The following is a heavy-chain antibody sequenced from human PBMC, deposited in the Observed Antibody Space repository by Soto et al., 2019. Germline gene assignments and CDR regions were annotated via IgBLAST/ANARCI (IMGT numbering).Heavy chain of an antibody. CDR1: GFTFSSFV. D-gene: IGHD5-18*01. CDR3: ARDGYSTDAFDV. V-gene: IGHV3-30*14. Sequence: GGSLRLSCAASGFTFSSFVMHWVRQAPGKGLEWVAALSYDGSNKNYADSVKGRFTISRDNSKNTLYLQMNSLRAEDTAVYYCARDGYSTDAFDVWGQGTMVTVSS. CDR2: LSYDGSNK. J-gene: IGHJ3*01.